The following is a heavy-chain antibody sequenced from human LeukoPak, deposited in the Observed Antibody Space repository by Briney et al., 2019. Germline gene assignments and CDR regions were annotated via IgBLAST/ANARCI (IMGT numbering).Heavy chain of an antibody. CDR2: IYYSGST. CDR1: GGSISSYY. Sequence: SETLSLTCTVSGGSISSYYWSWIRQPPGKGLEWIGYIYYSGSTNYNPPLKSRVTISVDTYKNQFSLKLSSVTAADTAVYYCAAVDTAMVFDYWGQGTLVTVSS. CDR3: AAVDTAMVFDY. V-gene: IGHV4-59*01. J-gene: IGHJ4*02. D-gene: IGHD5-18*01.